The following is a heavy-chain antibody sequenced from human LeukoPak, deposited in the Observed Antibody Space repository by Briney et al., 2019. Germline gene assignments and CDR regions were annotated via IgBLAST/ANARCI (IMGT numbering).Heavy chain of an antibody. V-gene: IGHV4-34*01. Sequence: PPETLSLTCAVYGGSFSGYYWSWIRQPPGKGLEWIGEINHSGSTNYNPSLKSRVTISVDTSKNQFSLKLSSVTAADTAVYYCARVRVITMFDPWGQGTLVTVSS. CDR1: GGSFSGYY. D-gene: IGHD3-22*01. CDR2: INHSGST. J-gene: IGHJ5*02. CDR3: ARVRVITMFDP.